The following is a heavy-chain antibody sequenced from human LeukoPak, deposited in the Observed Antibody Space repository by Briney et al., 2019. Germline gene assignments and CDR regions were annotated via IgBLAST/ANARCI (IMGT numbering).Heavy chain of an antibody. V-gene: IGHV3-7*01. Sequence: GGSLRLSCAASGFTFSSYWMSWVRQAPGKGLEWVANIKQDGSGKYYVDSVKGRFTISRDNAKNSLYLQMNSLRAEDTAVYYCARDGAFYDFWSGAYWGREPWSPSPQ. CDR3: ARDGAFYDFWSGAY. CDR1: GFTFSSYW. D-gene: IGHD3-3*01. CDR2: IKQDGSGK. J-gene: IGHJ4*02.